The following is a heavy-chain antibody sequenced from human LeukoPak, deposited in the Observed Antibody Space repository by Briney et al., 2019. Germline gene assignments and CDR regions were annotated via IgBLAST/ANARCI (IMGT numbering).Heavy chain of an antibody. CDR2: IRYDGTNK. V-gene: IGHV3-30*02. CDR1: GFTFSSYG. CDR3: AKDPTHFRVWDDYDNTRLNY. J-gene: IGHJ4*02. Sequence: GGSLRLSCAASGFTFSSYGMHWVRQAPGKGLEWVSFIRYDGTNKHYADSVKGRFTISRDNSKKTVYLQMNSLRAEDTAVYYCAKDPTHFRVWDDYDNTRLNYWGQGTLVTVSS. D-gene: IGHD3-22*01.